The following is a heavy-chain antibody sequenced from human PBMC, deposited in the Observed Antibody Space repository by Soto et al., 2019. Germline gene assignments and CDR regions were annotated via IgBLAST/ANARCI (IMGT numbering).Heavy chain of an antibody. CDR2: INAGNGNT. CDR1: GYTFTSYA. CDR3: ARASIRYFDWSLGY. J-gene: IGHJ4*02. Sequence: ASVKVSCKTSGYTFTSYAMHWVRQAPGQRLEWMGWINAGNGNTKYSQKFQGRVTITRDTSASTAYMELSSLRSEDTAVYYCARASIRYFDWSLGYWGQGTLVTVSS. D-gene: IGHD3-9*01. V-gene: IGHV1-3*01.